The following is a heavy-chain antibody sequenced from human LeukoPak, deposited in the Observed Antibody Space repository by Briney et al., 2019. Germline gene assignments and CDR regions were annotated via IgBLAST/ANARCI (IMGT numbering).Heavy chain of an antibody. CDR1: GGTFSSYA. CDR3: ARAHRFYFWSGPNYYYYGMDV. D-gene: IGHD3-3*01. Sequence: SVKVSCKASGGTFSSYAISWVRQAPGQGLEWMGGIIPIFGTANYAQKFQGRVTITADESTSTAYMELSSLRSEDTAVYYCARAHRFYFWSGPNYYYYGMDVWGQGTTVTVSS. J-gene: IGHJ6*02. CDR2: IIPIFGTA. V-gene: IGHV1-69*13.